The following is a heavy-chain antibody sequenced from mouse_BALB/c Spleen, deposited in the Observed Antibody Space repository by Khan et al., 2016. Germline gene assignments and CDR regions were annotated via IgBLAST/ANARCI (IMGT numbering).Heavy chain of an antibody. CDR1: GYSITSGYY. CDR3: ASGTISFGC. J-gene: IGHJ2*01. D-gene: IGHD4-1*01. V-gene: IGHV3-6*02. Sequence: EVQLLESGPGLVKPSQSLSLTCSVTGYSITSGYYWNWIRQFPGNKLEWMGYISYDGSNNYNPSLKNRISITRDTSKNQFFLKLNSVTTEDTATYNCASGTISFGCWGKGTTLTVSS. CDR2: ISYDGSN.